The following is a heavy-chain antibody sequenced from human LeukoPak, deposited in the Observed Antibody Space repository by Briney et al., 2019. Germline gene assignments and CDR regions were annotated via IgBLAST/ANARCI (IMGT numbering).Heavy chain of an antibody. D-gene: IGHD6-13*01. CDR2: IYCSGST. Sequence: ASETLSLTCTVSGGSISSYYWSWIRQPPGKGLEWIGYIYCSGSTNYNPSLKSRVTISVDTSKNQFSLKLSSVTAADTAVYYCARYLPSSSPPGRFDPWGQGTLVTVSS. V-gene: IGHV4-59*12. CDR1: GGSISSYY. CDR3: ARYLPSSSPPGRFDP. J-gene: IGHJ5*02.